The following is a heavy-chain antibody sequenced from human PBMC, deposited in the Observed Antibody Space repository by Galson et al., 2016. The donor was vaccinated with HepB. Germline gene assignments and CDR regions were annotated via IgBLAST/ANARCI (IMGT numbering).Heavy chain of an antibody. CDR3: AKSKAQFSEWVSYAMDV. D-gene: IGHD3-3*01. CDR1: GFTFRSHG. Sequence: SLRLSCAASGFTFRSHGMHWVRQAPGKGLEWVAVISFDGDDKYYVEAVKGRFTISRDNAKNTLFLQMDSLRPDDTAVYYCAKSKAQFSEWVSYAMDVWGQGTAVTVSS. V-gene: IGHV3-30*18. CDR2: ISFDGDDK. J-gene: IGHJ6*02.